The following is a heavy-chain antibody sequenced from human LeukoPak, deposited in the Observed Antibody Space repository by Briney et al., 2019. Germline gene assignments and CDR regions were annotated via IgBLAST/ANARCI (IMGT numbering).Heavy chain of an antibody. J-gene: IGHJ4*02. Sequence: ASVKVSCKASGYTFTGYYIHWVRQAPGQGLEWTRWINPNSGDTNYAQRFQGRVTMTRDTSIRTAYMELSSLTSDDTAVYSCARVNGGNLPFDYWGQGTLVTVSS. CDR2: INPNSGDT. V-gene: IGHV1-2*02. CDR3: ARVNGGNLPFDY. D-gene: IGHD4-23*01. CDR1: GYTFTGYY.